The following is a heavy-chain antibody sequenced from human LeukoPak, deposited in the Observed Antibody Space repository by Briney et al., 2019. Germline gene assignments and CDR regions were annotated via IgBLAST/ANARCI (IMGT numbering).Heavy chain of an antibody. V-gene: IGHV1-69*05. Sequence: SVKVSCKASGGTFSSYAISWVRQAPGQGLEWMGRIIPIFGTANYAQKFQGRVTITTDESTSTAYMELSSLRSEDTAVYYCAREEDCSGGSCRENYYYMDVWGKGTTVTVSS. J-gene: IGHJ6*03. D-gene: IGHD2-15*01. CDR3: AREEDCSGGSCRENYYYMDV. CDR2: IIPIFGTA. CDR1: GGTFSSYA.